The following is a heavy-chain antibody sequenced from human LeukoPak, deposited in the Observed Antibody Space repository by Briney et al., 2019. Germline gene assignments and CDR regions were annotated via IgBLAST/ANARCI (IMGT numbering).Heavy chain of an antibody. V-gene: IGHV4-38-2*02. CDR2: IYHSGST. Sequence: SETLSLTCTVSGFSLSGGYYWGWIRQPSGKGLEWITNIYHSGSTYYNPSLKSRVTISVDTSKNHFSLKLSSVTAADTAVYYFARLSGHFYSYNMDVWGQGTTVTVSS. J-gene: IGHJ6*02. D-gene: IGHD6-19*01. CDR3: ARLSGHFYSYNMDV. CDR1: GFSLSGGYY.